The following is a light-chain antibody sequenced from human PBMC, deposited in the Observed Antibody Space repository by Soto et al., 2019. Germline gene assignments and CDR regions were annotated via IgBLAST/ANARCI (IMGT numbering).Light chain of an antibody. CDR2: GAS. CDR1: QSVRSH. Sequence: EIVLTQSPGTLSLSPGERATLSCRASQSVRSHLAWYQQKPGQPPSLLIYGASTRATGIPARFSGSGFGTEFTLTISSLQSEDFAVYYCQQYKNWPLFGQGTRLEIK. V-gene: IGKV3-15*01. CDR3: QQYKNWPL. J-gene: IGKJ5*01.